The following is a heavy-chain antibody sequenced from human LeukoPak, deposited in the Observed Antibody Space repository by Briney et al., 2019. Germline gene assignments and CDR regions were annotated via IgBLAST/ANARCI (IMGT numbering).Heavy chain of an antibody. V-gene: IGHV3-74*01. CDR3: ARAGYGDPHFDF. CDR1: GFTFTSWS. Sequence: GGSLRLSCAASGFTFTSWSLHWVRQAPGKGLVWVSRIKGDGSITNYADSVKGRFTISRDNSKNTLYLQMNSLRAEDTAVYYCARAGYGDPHFDFWGQGTLVTVSS. J-gene: IGHJ4*02. CDR2: IKGDGSIT. D-gene: IGHD4-17*01.